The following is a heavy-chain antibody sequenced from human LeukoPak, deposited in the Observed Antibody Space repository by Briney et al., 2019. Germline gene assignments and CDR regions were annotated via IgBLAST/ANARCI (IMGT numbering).Heavy chain of an antibody. CDR2: ISGSGGST. CDR3: AKDSWMATTPELFDY. V-gene: IGHV3-23*01. Sequence: GGSLRLSCAASGFTFSSYAMSWVRQAPGKGLEWVSAISGSGGSTYYADSVKGRFTISRDNSKNTLYLQMNSLRAEDTAVYYCAKDSWMATTPELFDYWGQGTLVTVSS. J-gene: IGHJ4*02. D-gene: IGHD5-24*01. CDR1: GFTFSSYA.